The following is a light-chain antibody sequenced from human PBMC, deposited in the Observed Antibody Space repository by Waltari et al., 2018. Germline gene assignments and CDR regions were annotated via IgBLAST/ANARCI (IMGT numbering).Light chain of an antibody. CDR2: GDK. J-gene: IGLJ3*02. CDR3: AAWDDSLNGLWV. CDR1: RSNIGTNS. Sequence: QSVLTQAPSASGTPGQRVTIPCSGSRSNIGTNSVNWYQQFPGTAPKLPIHGDKQRPSGGPDRFSGSKSGTSASLAISGLQSEDEADYYCAAWDDSLNGLWVFGGGTKLTVL. V-gene: IGLV1-44*01.